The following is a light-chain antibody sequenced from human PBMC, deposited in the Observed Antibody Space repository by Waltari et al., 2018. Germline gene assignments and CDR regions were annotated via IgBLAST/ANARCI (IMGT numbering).Light chain of an antibody. Sequence: DIVMTQSPDSLAVSLGERATINCKSSQSVLYSSNNKNYLAWYQQKPGQPPNLLIYWASTRESGVPDRFSGSGSGTDFTLTISSLQAEDVAVYYCQQYYSTPETFGHWTKLEIK. V-gene: IGKV4-1*01. CDR1: QSVLYSSNNKNY. CDR2: WAS. CDR3: QQYYSTPET. J-gene: IGKJ2*01.